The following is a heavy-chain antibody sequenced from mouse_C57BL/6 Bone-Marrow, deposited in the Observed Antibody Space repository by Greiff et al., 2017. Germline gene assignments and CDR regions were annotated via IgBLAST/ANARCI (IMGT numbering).Heavy chain of an antibody. CDR1: GYTFTSYW. CDR3: ARGAY. CDR2: IDPSDSYT. Sequence: VQLQQPGAELVKPGASVKLSCKASGYTFTSYWMQWVKQRPGQGLGWIGEIDPSDSYTNYNQKFKGKATLTVDTSSSTAYMQLSSLTSEDSAVYYCARGAYGGQGTRVTVSA. J-gene: IGHJ3*01. V-gene: IGHV1-50*01.